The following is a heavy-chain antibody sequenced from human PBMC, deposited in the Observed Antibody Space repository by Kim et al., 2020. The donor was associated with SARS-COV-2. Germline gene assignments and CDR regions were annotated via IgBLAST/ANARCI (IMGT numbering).Heavy chain of an antibody. Sequence: GGSLRLSCADSGVLIYSYDMTWVRQAPGEGLEWVSVIRVSGGDTYYADSVKGRFIISRDISKNTVHLQMNSLRAEDTAIYYCATRGEYCTSPSCPLSVWGQGTLVTVSS. D-gene: IGHD2-2*01. CDR3: ATRGEYCTSPSCPLSV. CDR1: GVLIYSYD. CDR2: IRVSGGDT. V-gene: IGHV3-23*01. J-gene: IGHJ4*02.